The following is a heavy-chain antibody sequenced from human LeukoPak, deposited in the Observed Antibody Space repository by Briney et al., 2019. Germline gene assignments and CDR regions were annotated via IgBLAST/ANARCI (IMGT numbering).Heavy chain of an antibody. J-gene: IGHJ6*03. D-gene: IGHD3-10*01. CDR2: IYTSGST. Sequence: PSETLSLTCTVSGGSISSYHWSWIRQPAGKGLEWIGRIYTSGSTNYNPSLKSRVTMSVDTSKNQFSLKLSSVTAADTAVYYCASNYGSGVGGPYYYYMDVWGKGTTVTVSS. V-gene: IGHV4-4*07. CDR3: ASNYGSGVGGPYYYYMDV. CDR1: GGSISSYH.